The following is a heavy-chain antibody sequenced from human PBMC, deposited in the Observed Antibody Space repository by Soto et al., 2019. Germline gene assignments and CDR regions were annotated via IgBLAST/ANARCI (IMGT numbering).Heavy chain of an antibody. CDR1: GFTFSTYA. Sequence: EVQLLVSGGGLVQPGGSLRLSCSTSGFTFSTYAMNWVRQAPGKGLEWVSALSGSVGTTYYADSVRGRFTITRDNSKNTLFLQMSSLKDEDTALYYCAKQRAGYGSGSDTFYVDFWGQGTLVTVSS. V-gene: IGHV3-23*01. CDR3: AKQRAGYGSGSDTFYVDF. CDR2: LSGSVGTT. D-gene: IGHD3-10*01. J-gene: IGHJ4*02.